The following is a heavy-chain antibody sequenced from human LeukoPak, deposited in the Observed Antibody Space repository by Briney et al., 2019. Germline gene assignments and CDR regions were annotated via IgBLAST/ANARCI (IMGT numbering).Heavy chain of an antibody. CDR3: ARAPLYSSFDY. J-gene: IGHJ4*02. Sequence: PSETLSLTCTVSGGSISSYYWSWIRQPPGQGLEWIGYIYYSGTTNYNPSLRSRVTISVDTSKNQFSLKLSSVTAADTAVYYCARAPLYSSFDYWGQGALVTVSS. CDR2: IYYSGTT. D-gene: IGHD5-18*01. CDR1: GGSISSYY. V-gene: IGHV4-59*01.